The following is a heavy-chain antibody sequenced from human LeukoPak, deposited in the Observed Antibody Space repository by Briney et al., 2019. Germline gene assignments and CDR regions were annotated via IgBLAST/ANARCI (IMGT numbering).Heavy chain of an antibody. J-gene: IGHJ6*02. V-gene: IGHV5-51*01. CDR2: VYPGDSDT. D-gene: IGHD6-19*01. CDR3: ARRPRFSSGRYLEYGMDV. Sequence: GESLKISCKGSGYSFTSYWIDWVRQMLGEGLEWMGIVYPGDSDTRYSPSFQGQVTISADKSITTAYLQWSSLKASDTAIYYCARRPRFSSGRYLEYGMDVWGQGTTVTVSS. CDR1: GYSFTSYW.